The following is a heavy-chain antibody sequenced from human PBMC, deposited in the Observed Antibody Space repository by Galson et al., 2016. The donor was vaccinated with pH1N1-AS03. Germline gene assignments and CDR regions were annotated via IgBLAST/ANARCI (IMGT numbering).Heavy chain of an antibody. CDR2: ISSNGGST. CDR1: GFTFSTYA. D-gene: IGHD5-18*01. CDR3: AREGHTAVAAASFDY. V-gene: IGHV3-64*01. Sequence: SLRLSCAASGFTFSTYAMHWVRQAPGKGLEYLSTISSNGGSTYYANSVKGRFTIYRDNSKNTLYLQMGSLSAENMAVYYCAREGHTAVAAASFDYWGQGTLVTVSS. J-gene: IGHJ4*02.